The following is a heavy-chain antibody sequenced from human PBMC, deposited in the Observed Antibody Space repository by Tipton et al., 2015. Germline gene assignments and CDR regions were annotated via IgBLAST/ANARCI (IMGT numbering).Heavy chain of an antibody. V-gene: IGHV3-74*01. J-gene: IGHJ3*01. D-gene: IGHD6-19*01. CDR1: EFTFRSYW. CDR3: ASPGIAVAGAFDAFDV. CDR2: IDPDGSRT. Sequence: SLRLSCAASEFTFRSYWMHWVRQVPGKGLVWVSRIDPDGSRTNYADSVKGRFTISRDNVKESLYLQMNGLSDEDTGIYYCASPGIAVAGAFDAFDVWGQGTMVTVSS.